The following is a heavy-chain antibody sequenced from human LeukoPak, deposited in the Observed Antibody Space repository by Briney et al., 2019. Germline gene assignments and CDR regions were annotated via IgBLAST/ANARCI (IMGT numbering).Heavy chain of an antibody. V-gene: IGHV3-7*01. CDR1: GFTFSSYW. CDR3: ARDGYSFGHDFDY. D-gene: IGHD5-18*01. Sequence: GGSLRLSCAASGFTFSSYWMSWVRQAPGKGLEWVANIKQDGSEKYYADSVKGRFTISRDNSKNTLYLQMNSLRAEDTAVYYCARDGYSFGHDFDYWGQGTLVTVSS. CDR2: IKQDGSEK. J-gene: IGHJ4*02.